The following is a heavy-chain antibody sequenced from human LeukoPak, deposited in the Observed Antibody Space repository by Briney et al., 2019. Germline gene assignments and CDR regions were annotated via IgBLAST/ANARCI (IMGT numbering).Heavy chain of an antibody. CDR1: GFTFSSYA. Sequence: GGSLRLSCAASGFTFSSYAMSWVRQAPGKGLEWVSAISGSGGSTYYADSVKGRFTISRDNSKNTLYLQMNSLRAEDTAVYYCAKDLDVDTAMALVYWGQGTLVTVSS. CDR3: AKDLDVDTAMALVY. D-gene: IGHD5-18*01. CDR2: ISGSGGST. V-gene: IGHV3-23*01. J-gene: IGHJ4*02.